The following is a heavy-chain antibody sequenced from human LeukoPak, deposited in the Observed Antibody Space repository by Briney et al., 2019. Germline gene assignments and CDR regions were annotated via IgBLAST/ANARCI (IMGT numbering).Heavy chain of an antibody. D-gene: IGHD6-13*01. V-gene: IGHV4-59*08. J-gene: IGHJ4*02. Sequence: SETLSLTCTVSGGSISSYYWSWIRQPPEKGLEWIGYIYYSGSTNYNPSLRSRVTISVDTSKNQFSLKLSSVTAADTAVYYCARRHSGSWLEFDYWGQGTLVTVSP. CDR2: IYYSGST. CDR3: ARRHSGSWLEFDY. CDR1: GGSISSYY.